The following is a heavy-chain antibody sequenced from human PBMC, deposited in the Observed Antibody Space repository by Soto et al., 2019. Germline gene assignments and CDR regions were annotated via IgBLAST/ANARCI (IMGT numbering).Heavy chain of an antibody. Sequence: ETLSLTCAVYCGSFSGYYWSWIRQPPGKGLEWIGEINHSGSTNYNPSLKSRVTISVDTSKNQFSLKLSSVTAADTAVYYCARGVGYDFRSTHRGNVYYFDYWGQGTLGTAPQ. CDR1: CGSFSGYY. J-gene: IGHJ4*02. CDR3: ARGVGYDFRSTHRGNVYYFDY. CDR2: INHSGST. V-gene: IGHV4-34*01. D-gene: IGHD3-3*01.